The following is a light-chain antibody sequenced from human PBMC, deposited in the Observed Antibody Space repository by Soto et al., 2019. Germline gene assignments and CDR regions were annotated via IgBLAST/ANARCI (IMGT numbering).Light chain of an antibody. CDR2: AAS. Sequence: DIQMTQSPSSLSASVGDRVTITFRASQGISNFLAWYQQKPGKVPKLLISAASTLQSGVPSRFSGSGSGTDFTLTITRLQPEDVATYYCQKYSSVITFGQGTRLEIK. CDR1: QGISNF. CDR3: QKYSSVIT. V-gene: IGKV1-27*01. J-gene: IGKJ5*01.